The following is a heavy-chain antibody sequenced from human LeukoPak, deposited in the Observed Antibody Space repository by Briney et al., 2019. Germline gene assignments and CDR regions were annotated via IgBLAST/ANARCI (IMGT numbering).Heavy chain of an antibody. CDR3: AKTRIVCTSVSCPGGGFDY. CDR1: GFTFSSYA. V-gene: IGHV3-23*01. Sequence: GGSLRLSCAASGFTFSSYAMSWVRQAPGKGLEWVSGIRGSGDITYYEDSVKGRFTISRDNFKNTLYLQMNSLRAEDTAVYYCAKTRIVCTSVSCPGGGFDYWGHGTLVTVSS. D-gene: IGHD2-2*01. J-gene: IGHJ4*01. CDR2: IRGSGDIT.